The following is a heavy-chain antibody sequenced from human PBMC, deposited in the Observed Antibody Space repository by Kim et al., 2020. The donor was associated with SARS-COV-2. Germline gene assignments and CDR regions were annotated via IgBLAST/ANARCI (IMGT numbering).Heavy chain of an antibody. Sequence: SETLSLTCAVSGGSISSSNWWSWVRQPPGKGLEWIGEIYHSGSTNYNPSLKSRVTISVDKSKNQFSLKLSSVTAADTAVYYCARDEEAAGPPRGMDVWGQGTTVTVSS. CDR1: GGSISSSNW. D-gene: IGHD6-13*01. V-gene: IGHV4-4*02. CDR3: ARDEEAAGPPRGMDV. J-gene: IGHJ6*02. CDR2: IYHSGST.